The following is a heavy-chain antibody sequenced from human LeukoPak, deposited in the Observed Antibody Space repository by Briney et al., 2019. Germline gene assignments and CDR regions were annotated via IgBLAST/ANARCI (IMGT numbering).Heavy chain of an antibody. CDR3: ARFSIAVDGTGPDFDY. CDR1: GGTFSSYA. D-gene: IGHD6-19*01. J-gene: IGHJ4*02. V-gene: IGHV1-69*05. Sequence: GASVKVSCKASGGTFSSYAISWVRQAPGQGLEWMGGIIPIFVTANYAQKFQGRVTITTDESTSTTYLELSSRRSEDTAAYYCARFSIAVDGTGPDFDYWGQGTLVTVSS. CDR2: IIPIFVTA.